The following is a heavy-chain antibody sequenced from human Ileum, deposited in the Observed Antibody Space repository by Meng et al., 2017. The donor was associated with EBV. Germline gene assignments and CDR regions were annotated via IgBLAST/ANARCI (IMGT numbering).Heavy chain of an antibody. CDR1: GYTFINHD. Sequence: GQLLQAGAEVKKPGASVKVSCKASGYTFINHDINWVRQAAGQGLESIGWMNSYTGNAGYAQKFRGRVTMTRDTSINTAYLEVISLTSEDTAVYYCARGSGAGGRDWFDPWGQGTLVTVSS. CDR2: MNSYTGNA. D-gene: IGHD3-16*01. V-gene: IGHV1-8*01. J-gene: IGHJ5*02. CDR3: ARGSGAGGRDWFDP.